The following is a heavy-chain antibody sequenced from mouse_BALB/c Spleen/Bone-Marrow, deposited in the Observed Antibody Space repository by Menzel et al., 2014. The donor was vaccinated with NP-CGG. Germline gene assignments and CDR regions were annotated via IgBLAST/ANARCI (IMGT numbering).Heavy chain of an antibody. CDR1: GFDFSRYW. J-gene: IGHJ4*01. Sequence: EVKLVESGGGLVQPGGSLKLSCAASGFDFSRYWMSWVRQAPGKGLEWIGEINPDSSTINYTPSLKDKFIISRDNAKNTLYLQMSKVGSEDTALYYCARNAYYAMDYWGQGTSVTVSS. CDR3: ARNAYYAMDY. V-gene: IGHV4-1*02. CDR2: INPDSSTI.